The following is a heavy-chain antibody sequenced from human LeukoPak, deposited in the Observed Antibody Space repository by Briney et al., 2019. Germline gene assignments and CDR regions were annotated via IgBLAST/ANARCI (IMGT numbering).Heavy chain of an antibody. D-gene: IGHD3-22*01. CDR2: ISSSNSYI. Sequence: GGSLRLSCAASGFTFSSYSMNWVRQAPGKGLEWVSSISSSNSYIYYADSVKGRFTISRDNAKNSLYLQMNSLRAEDTAVYYCARDILDSSGYSGAFDIWGQGTMVTVSS. CDR3: ARDILDSSGYSGAFDI. V-gene: IGHV3-21*01. J-gene: IGHJ3*02. CDR1: GFTFSSYS.